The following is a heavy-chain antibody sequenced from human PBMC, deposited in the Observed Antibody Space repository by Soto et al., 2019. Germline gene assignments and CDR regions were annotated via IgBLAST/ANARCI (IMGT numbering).Heavy chain of an antibody. CDR3: ARGLAAADY. J-gene: IGHJ4*02. D-gene: IGHD6-13*01. CDR1: GYIFINYY. CDR2: INPNGGST. V-gene: IGHV1-46*01. Sequence: QVHLVQSGAEVKKPGASVKVSCKASGYIFINYYIHWVRQAPGQGLEWIGIINPNGGSTNYAQKFRGRVTIAKDTSTSTGYMDLSSLRSDDTAVYYWARGLAAADYVGQGTLVTVSS.